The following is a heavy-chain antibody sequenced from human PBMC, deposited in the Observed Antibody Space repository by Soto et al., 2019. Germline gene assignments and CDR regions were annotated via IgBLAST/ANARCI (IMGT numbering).Heavy chain of an antibody. CDR1: GYSFIDYA. CDR2: IHAGNGDT. D-gene: IGHD4-4*01. V-gene: IGHV1-3*01. CDR3: ARELPTTHYFDY. Sequence: ASVKVYCKTSGYSFIDYAMHWVRQAPGQRPEWMGWIHAGNGDTRYSQRFQGRFTITRDTSASTVYMDLSSLSSEDTAVYYCARELPTTHYFDYWGQGALVTVSS. J-gene: IGHJ4*02.